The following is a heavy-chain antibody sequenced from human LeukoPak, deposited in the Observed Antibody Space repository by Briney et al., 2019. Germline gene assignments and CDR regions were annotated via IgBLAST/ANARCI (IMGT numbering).Heavy chain of an antibody. Sequence: GGSLRLSCSASGFIFSNYWMTWVRQAPGKGLEWVSAISGSGAGTYYADSVKGRFTISRDNSKNTLYLQMNSLRAEDAAVYYCAKEVSRATTFYFDYWGQGTLVTVSS. CDR2: ISGSGAGT. D-gene: IGHD3-16*01. CDR3: AKEVSRATTFYFDY. CDR1: GFIFSNYW. J-gene: IGHJ4*02. V-gene: IGHV3-23*01.